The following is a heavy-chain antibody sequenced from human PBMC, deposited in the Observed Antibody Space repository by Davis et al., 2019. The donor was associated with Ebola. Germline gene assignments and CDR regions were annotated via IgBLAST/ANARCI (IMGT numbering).Heavy chain of an antibody. CDR2: ISSSSSYI. D-gene: IGHD6-19*01. CDR1: GFTFSSYS. J-gene: IGHJ4*02. CDR3: ARAAGYSSGPGDY. V-gene: IGHV3-21*01. Sequence: GGSLRLSCAASGFTFSSYSMNWVRQAPGKGLEWVSSISSSSSYIYYADSVKGRFTISRDNSKNTLYLQMNSLRAEDTAVYYCARAAGYSSGPGDYWGQGTLVTVSS.